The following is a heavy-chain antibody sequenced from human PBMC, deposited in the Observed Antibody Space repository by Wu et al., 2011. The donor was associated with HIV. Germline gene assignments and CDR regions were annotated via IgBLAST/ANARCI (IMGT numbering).Heavy chain of an antibody. J-gene: IGHJ4*02. CDR2: ISAYNGDT. Sequence: QVQLVQSGAEVKKPGSSVKVSCKASGGTFSSYAISWVRQAPGQGLEWMGWISAYNGDTYYAQKVQGRVTMTTDTSTSTAYMELRSLRSDDTAVYYCATGRRELLRVYWGQGTLVTVSS. V-gene: IGHV1-18*01. CDR3: ATGRRELLRVY. D-gene: IGHD1-26*01. CDR1: GGTFSSYA.